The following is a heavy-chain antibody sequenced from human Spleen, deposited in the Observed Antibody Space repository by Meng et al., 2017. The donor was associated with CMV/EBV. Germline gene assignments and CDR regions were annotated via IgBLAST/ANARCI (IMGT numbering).Heavy chain of an antibody. CDR1: GGTFSSYA. CDR3: AREEGGFSPLDYNYGMDV. Sequence: ASVKVSCKASGGTFSSYAISWVRQAPGQGLEWMGWINPNTDITKYAQKSQGRVTMTRDTSISTAYMELSKLRSDDTAVYYCAREEGGFSPLDYNYGMDVWGQGTTVTVSS. J-gene: IGHJ6*02. CDR2: INPNTDIT. D-gene: IGHD2-15*01. V-gene: IGHV1-2*02.